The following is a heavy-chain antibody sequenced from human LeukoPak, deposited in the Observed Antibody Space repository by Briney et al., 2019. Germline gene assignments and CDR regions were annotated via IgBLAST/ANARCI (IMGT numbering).Heavy chain of an antibody. J-gene: IGHJ4*02. Sequence: LSRTCAVYGGSFSGYYWSWVRQAPGKGLEWVANIKQDGSEKNYVDSVKGRFTISRDNAKNSLYLQMNSLRAEDTAVYYCARDMPFGVYWGQGTLVTVSS. CDR2: IKQDGSEK. CDR1: GGSFSGYY. D-gene: IGHD3-16*01. V-gene: IGHV3-7*03. CDR3: ARDMPFGVY.